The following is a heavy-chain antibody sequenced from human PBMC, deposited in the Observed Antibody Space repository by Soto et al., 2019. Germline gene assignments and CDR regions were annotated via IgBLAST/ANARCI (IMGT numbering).Heavy chain of an antibody. V-gene: IGHV3-30-3*01. D-gene: IGHD3-10*01. J-gene: IGHJ6*02. CDR1: GFTFSSYA. CDR3: ARSRHGSGSYTHFYYGLDV. CDR2: ISYDGSNK. Sequence: PGGSLRLSCAASGFTFSSYAMHWVRQAPGKGLEWVAVISYDGSNKYYADSVKGRFTISRDNSKNTVYLQMNSLRSEDTAVYYCARSRHGSGSYTHFYYGLDVWGQGTTVTVSS.